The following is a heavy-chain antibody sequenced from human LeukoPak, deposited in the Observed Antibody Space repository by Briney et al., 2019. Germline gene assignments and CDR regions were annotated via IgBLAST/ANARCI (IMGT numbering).Heavy chain of an antibody. Sequence: GGSLRLSCAASGFTFSSYWMSWVRQAPGKGLEWVANIKQDGSEKYYVDSVKGRFTISRDKAKNSLYLQMNSLRAEDTAVYYCARGASKLRYFDWLFCLDYWGQGTLVTVSS. CDR1: GFTFSSYW. J-gene: IGHJ4*02. V-gene: IGHV3-7*01. CDR2: IKQDGSEK. D-gene: IGHD3-9*01. CDR3: ARGASKLRYFDWLFCLDY.